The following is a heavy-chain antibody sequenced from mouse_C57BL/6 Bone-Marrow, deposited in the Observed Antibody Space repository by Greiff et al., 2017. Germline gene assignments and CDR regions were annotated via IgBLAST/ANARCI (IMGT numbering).Heavy chain of an antibody. V-gene: IGHV1-64*01. J-gene: IGHJ4*01. CDR3: ARKGPYAMDY. Sequence: VHVKQPGAELVKPGASVKLSCKASGYTFTSYWMHWVKQRPGQGLEWIGMIHPNSGSTNYNEKFKSKATLTVDKSSSTAYMQLSSLTSEDSAVYYCARKGPYAMDYWGQGTSVTVSS. CDR2: IHPNSGST. CDR1: GYTFTSYW.